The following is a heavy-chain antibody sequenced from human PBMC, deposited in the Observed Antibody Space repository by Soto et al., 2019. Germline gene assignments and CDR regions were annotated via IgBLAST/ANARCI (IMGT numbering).Heavy chain of an antibody. CDR1: GGSITSSSYY. CDR3: ARSPGRSGWYQFDY. J-gene: IGHJ4*02. V-gene: IGHV4-39*01. CDR2: IYDSGST. D-gene: IGHD6-19*01. Sequence: LSLTCIVSGGSITSSSYYWGWIRQPPGKGLEWVGSIYDSGSTYYNPSLKSRVTISVDTSKKQLSLTLSSVTAADTAMYYCARSPGRSGWYQFDYWGQG.